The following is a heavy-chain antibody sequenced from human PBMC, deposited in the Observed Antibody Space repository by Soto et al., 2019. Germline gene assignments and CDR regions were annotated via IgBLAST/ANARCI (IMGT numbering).Heavy chain of an antibody. CDR3: ARRGIYYGSGSYYNWFDP. D-gene: IGHD3-10*01. CDR1: GYSFTSYW. V-gene: IGHV5-51*01. Sequence: GESLKISCKGSGYSFTSYWIGWVRQMPGKGLEWMGIIYPGDSDTRYSPSFQGQVTISADKSISTAYLQWSSLKASDTAMYYCARRGIYYGSGSYYNWFDPLGQGTLVTVSS. CDR2: IYPGDSDT. J-gene: IGHJ5*02.